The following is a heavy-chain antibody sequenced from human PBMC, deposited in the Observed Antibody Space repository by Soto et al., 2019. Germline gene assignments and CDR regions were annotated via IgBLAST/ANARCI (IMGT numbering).Heavy chain of an antibody. CDR1: GFSVSSDF. J-gene: IGHJ1*01. CDR2: IYPDGRT. CDR3: ASRGD. V-gene: IGHV3-66*01. Sequence: EMQLVESGGGLVQPGGSLRLSCAASGFSVSSDFMIWVRQAPGKGLDWVSSIYPDGRTFHAESVKGRFTISRDSSTYILYLEMNTLRFDETALYYCASRGDWGQGALVTVSS. D-gene: IGHD2-21*01.